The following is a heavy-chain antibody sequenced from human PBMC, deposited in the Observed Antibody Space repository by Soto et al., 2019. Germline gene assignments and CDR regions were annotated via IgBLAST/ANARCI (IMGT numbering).Heavy chain of an antibody. CDR3: ARGTYDSSGYYIDY. J-gene: IGHJ4*02. CDR2: IYYSGST. Sequence: SGTLSLPCTVSGGSISSYYWSWIRQPPGKGLEWIGYIYYSGSTNYNPSLKSRVTISVDTSKNQFSLKLSSVTAADTAVYYCARGTYDSSGYYIDYWGQGTLVTVSS. D-gene: IGHD3-22*01. V-gene: IGHV4-59*01. CDR1: GGSISSYY.